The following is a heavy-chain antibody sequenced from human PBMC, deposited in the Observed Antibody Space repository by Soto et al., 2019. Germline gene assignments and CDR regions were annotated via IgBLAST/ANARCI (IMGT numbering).Heavy chain of an antibody. CDR2: IYPGDSDT. Sequence: GESLKISCKGSGYSFTSYWIGWVRQMPGKGLEWMGIIYPGDSDTRYSPSFQGQVTISADKAISTAYLQWSSLKASDTAMYYCARQRFYISRWFLDYCGQGTLVTVSS. V-gene: IGHV5-51*01. CDR1: GYSFTSYW. D-gene: IGHD6-13*01. CDR3: ARQRFYISRWFLDY. J-gene: IGHJ4*02.